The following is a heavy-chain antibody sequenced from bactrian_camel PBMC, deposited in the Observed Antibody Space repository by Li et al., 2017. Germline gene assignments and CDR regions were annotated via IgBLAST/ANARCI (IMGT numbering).Heavy chain of an antibody. Sequence: HVQLVESGGDSVQTGGSLKLSCAATGFIFNKCAMGWYRQAPGKERELVSTITTRDVTKYADFVKGRFTISRDNAKNAAYLQMTFLKSEDTALYICASRSDLCGEYSHWGRGTQVTVSS. V-gene: IGHV3S53*01. D-gene: IGHD2*01. CDR1: GFIFNKCA. J-gene: IGHJ4*01. CDR2: ITTRDVT. CDR3: ASRSDLCGEYSH.